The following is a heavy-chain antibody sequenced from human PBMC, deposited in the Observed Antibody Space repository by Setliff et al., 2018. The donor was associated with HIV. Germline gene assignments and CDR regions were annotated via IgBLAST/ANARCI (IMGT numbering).Heavy chain of an antibody. CDR3: ARPTTGVGGGAAFDI. V-gene: IGHV4-39*02. Sequence: SETLSLTCTVSGGSVSSRGYYWGWIRQPPGKGPEWIANILYGGNTYYNPSLKSRVTISVDTSKNHFSLKLNSVTAADTAVYFCARPTTGVGGGAAFDILGQGAMVTVSS. J-gene: IGHJ3*02. D-gene: IGHD2-8*01. CDR2: ILYGGNT. CDR1: GGSVSSRGYY.